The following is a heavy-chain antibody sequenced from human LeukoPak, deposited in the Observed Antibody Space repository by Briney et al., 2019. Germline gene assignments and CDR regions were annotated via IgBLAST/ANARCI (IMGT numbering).Heavy chain of an antibody. Sequence: PSETLSLTCTVSGGSISSYYWSWIRQPPGKGLEWIGYIYYSGSANYNPSLKSRVTMSVDTSKNQFSLKLSSVTAADTAVYYCARLIDFWRGYDAFDIWGQGTMVTVSS. CDR1: GGSISSYY. D-gene: IGHD3-3*01. CDR3: ARLIDFWRGYDAFDI. J-gene: IGHJ3*02. V-gene: IGHV4-59*01. CDR2: IYYSGSA.